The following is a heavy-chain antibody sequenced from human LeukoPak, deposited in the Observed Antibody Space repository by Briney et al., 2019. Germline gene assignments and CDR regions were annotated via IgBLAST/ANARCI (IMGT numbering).Heavy chain of an antibody. Sequence: PSETLSLTCTVSGGSISSSSYYWGWIRQPPGKGLEWIGSIYYSGSTYYNPSLKSRVTISVDTPKNQFSLKLSSVTAADTAVYYCARLSYYYDSSGYYRTTFDYWGQGTLVTVSS. CDR2: IYYSGST. CDR3: ARLSYYYDSSGYYRTTFDY. CDR1: GGSISSSSYY. D-gene: IGHD3-22*01. J-gene: IGHJ4*02. V-gene: IGHV4-39*01.